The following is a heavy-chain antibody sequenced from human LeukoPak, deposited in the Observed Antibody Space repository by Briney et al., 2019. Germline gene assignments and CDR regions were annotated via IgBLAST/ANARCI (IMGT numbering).Heavy chain of an antibody. CDR2: ISSSSSYI. J-gene: IGHJ6*02. V-gene: IGHV3-21*01. CDR3: ARAVTTGPYYYGMDV. D-gene: IGHD4-17*01. CDR1: GFTFSSYS. Sequence: GGSLRLSCAASGFTFSSYSMNLVRQAPGKGLEWVSSISSSSSYIYYADSVKGRFTISRDNAKNSLYLQMNSLRAEDTAVYYCARAVTTGPYYYGMDVWGQGTTVTVSS.